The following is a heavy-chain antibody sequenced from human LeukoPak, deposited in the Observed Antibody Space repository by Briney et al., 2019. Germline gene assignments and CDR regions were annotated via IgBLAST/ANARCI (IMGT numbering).Heavy chain of an antibody. CDR1: DLTFSNYE. CDR3: ARAVEWIVATTPDY. CDR2: ISSSSSTI. Sequence: QPGGSLRLSCTSSDLTFSNYEMHWVRQAPGKGLDWVSYISSSSSTIYYADSVEGRFTISRDNAKNSLYLQMNSLRAEDTAVYYCARAVEWIVATTPDYWGQGTLVTVSS. V-gene: IGHV3-48*03. D-gene: IGHD5-12*01. J-gene: IGHJ4*02.